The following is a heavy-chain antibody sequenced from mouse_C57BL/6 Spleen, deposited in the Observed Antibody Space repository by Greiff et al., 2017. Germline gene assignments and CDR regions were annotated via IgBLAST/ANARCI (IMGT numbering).Heavy chain of an antibody. D-gene: IGHD2-10*01. CDR2: IYPGSGNT. Sequence: VQLQQSGPELVKPGASVKISCKASGYSFTSYYIHWVKQRPGQGLEWIGWIYPGSGNTKYNEKFKGKATLTADTSSSTAYMQLSSLTSEDSAVYYCARPFYGNYAMDYWGQGTSVTVSS. CDR1: GYSFTSYY. J-gene: IGHJ4*01. CDR3: ARPFYGNYAMDY. V-gene: IGHV1-66*01.